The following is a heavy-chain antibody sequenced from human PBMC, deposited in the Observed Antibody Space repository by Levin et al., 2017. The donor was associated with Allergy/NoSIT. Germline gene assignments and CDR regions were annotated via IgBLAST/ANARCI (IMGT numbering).Heavy chain of an antibody. CDR1: GGSISSYY. J-gene: IGHJ6*03. Sequence: ASETLSLTCTVSGGSISSYYWSWIRQPPGKGLEWIGYIYYSGSTSSNPSLKSRVTTSVDTSKNQFSLNLRSVTAADTAVYYCARGSHDYYEYMDGGGKGTTVTV. CDR3: ARGSHDYYEYMDG. V-gene: IGHV4-59*01. CDR2: IYYSGST.